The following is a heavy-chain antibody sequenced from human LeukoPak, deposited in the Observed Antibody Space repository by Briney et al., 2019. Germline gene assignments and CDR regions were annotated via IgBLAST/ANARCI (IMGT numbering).Heavy chain of an antibody. CDR3: AKELKRFLEWLLYSLDY. CDR2: ISGSGGST. J-gene: IGHJ4*02. Sequence: GGSLRLSCAASGFTFSSYAMSWVRQAPGKGLEWVSAISGSGGSTYYADSVKGRFTISRDNSKNTLYLQMNSLRAEDTAVYYCAKELKRFLEWLLYSLDYWGQGALVTVSS. V-gene: IGHV3-23*01. D-gene: IGHD3-3*01. CDR1: GFTFSSYA.